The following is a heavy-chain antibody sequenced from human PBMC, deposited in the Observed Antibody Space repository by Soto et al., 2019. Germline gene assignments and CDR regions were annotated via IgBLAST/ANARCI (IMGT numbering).Heavy chain of an antibody. CDR3: ARRRGLVGSFDY. CDR2: IYPGDSDT. J-gene: IGHJ4*02. V-gene: IGHV5-51*01. Sequence: VESLKISCKGSGYSFTTYWLGWVRQVPGKGLEWMGIIYPGDSDTRYSPSFQGQVTISADKSISAAYLQWSSLKASDTAMYFCARRRGLVGSFDYWGRGTLVTVSS. D-gene: IGHD3-9*01. CDR1: GYSFTTYW.